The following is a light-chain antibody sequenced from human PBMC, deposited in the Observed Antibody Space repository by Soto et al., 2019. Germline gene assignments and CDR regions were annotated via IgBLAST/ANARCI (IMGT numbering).Light chain of an antibody. CDR3: LLSFGGVRV. J-gene: IGLJ3*02. CDR1: TGAVTSGYY. CDR2: STD. V-gene: IGLV7-43*01. Sequence: QTVVTQEPSLTVSPGGTVTLTCASSTGAVTSGYYPNWFQQKPGQAPRALIYSTDNRHSWTPARFSGSLLGGKAGLTLSGVQPEDEAEYFCLLSFGGVRVFGGGTKLTVL.